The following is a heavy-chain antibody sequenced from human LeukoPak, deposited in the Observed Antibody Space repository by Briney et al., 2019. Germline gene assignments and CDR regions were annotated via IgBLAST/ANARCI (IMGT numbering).Heavy chain of an antibody. D-gene: IGHD3-10*01. CDR1: GYTFTGYY. V-gene: IGHV1-2*02. Sequence: GPVKVSCKASGYTFTGYYMHWVRQAPGQGLEWMGWINPNSGGTNYAQKFQGRVTMTRDTSISTAYMELSRLRSDDTAVYYCARGRGYGSGRLDRNPFDYWGQGTLVTVSS. CDR3: ARGRGYGSGRLDRNPFDY. J-gene: IGHJ4*02. CDR2: INPNSGGT.